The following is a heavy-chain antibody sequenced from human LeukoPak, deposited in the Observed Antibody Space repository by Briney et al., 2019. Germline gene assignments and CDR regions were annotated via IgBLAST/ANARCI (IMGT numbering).Heavy chain of an antibody. CDR3: AREDGDPYVFDY. D-gene: IGHD4-17*01. Sequence: ASVKVSCKASGGTLSSYAISWVRQAPGQGLEWMGGIIPIFGTANYAQKFQGRVTITADKPTSTAYMELSSLRSEDTAVYYCAREDGDPYVFDYWGQGTLVTVSS. J-gene: IGHJ4*02. CDR1: GGTLSSYA. CDR2: IIPIFGTA. V-gene: IGHV1-69*06.